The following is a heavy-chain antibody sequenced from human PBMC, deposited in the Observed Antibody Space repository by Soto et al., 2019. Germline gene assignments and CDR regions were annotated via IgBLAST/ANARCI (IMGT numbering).Heavy chain of an antibody. Sequence: SETLSLTCAVYGGSFSGYYWTWIRQPPGKGLEWIGEINHSGSTNYNPSLKSRVTMSVDTSKNQFSLNLSSVTAADTAVSYCARAGSYSNYVLWGQGTLVTVSS. J-gene: IGHJ4*02. CDR2: INHSGST. CDR1: GGSFSGYY. V-gene: IGHV4-34*01. D-gene: IGHD4-4*01. CDR3: ARAGSYSNYVL.